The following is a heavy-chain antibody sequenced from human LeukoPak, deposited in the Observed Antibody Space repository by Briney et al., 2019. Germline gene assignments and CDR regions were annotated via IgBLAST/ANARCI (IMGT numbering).Heavy chain of an antibody. J-gene: IGHJ4*02. V-gene: IGHV1-46*01. D-gene: IGHD4-17*01. CDR3: ARDDRAVTTPFDY. Sequence: ASVKVSCKASGYTFTGYYMHWVRQAPGQGLEWMGIINPSGGSTSYAQKFQGRVTMTRDMSTSTDYMELSSLRSEDTAVYYCARDDRAVTTPFDYWGQGTLVTVSS. CDR2: INPSGGST. CDR1: GYTFTGYY.